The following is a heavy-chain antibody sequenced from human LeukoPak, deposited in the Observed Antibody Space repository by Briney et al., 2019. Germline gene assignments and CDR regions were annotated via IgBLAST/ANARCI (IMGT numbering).Heavy chain of an antibody. J-gene: IGHJ4*02. CDR3: ARDRDSSGSWEINFDY. Sequence: GGSLRLSCVASGFTFSSYWMHWVRQDPRKGLVWVSRINGDGRNINYADSVRGRFTISRDNAKNSMYLQMDSLRAEDTAVYYCARDRDSSGSWEINFDYWGQGTLVTVSS. CDR2: INGDGRNI. D-gene: IGHD6-13*01. CDR1: GFTFSSYW. V-gene: IGHV3-74*01.